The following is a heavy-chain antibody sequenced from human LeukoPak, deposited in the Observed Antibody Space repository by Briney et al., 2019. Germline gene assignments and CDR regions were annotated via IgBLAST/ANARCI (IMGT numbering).Heavy chain of an antibody. Sequence: PGGSLTLSCAASGFSFSYYGMHWVRQAPGKGLEWVAFIHFHGSNKNYAYSMKGRFTISRDNYKNTLYLEMNSLRPEDTVVYYCATDLAAYNNSWFYFDYWGQGTLVTVSS. CDR1: GFSFSYYG. D-gene: IGHD6-13*01. J-gene: IGHJ4*02. V-gene: IGHV3-30*02. CDR3: ATDLAAYNNSWFYFDY. CDR2: IHFHGSNK.